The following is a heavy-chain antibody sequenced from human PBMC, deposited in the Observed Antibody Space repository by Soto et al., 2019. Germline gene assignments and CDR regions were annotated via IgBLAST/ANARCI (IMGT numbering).Heavy chain of an antibody. Sequence: GASVKVSCKASGYTFTDYYVHWVRQAPGQGLELMGWINPNSGGTKSAQKFQGRVTMTRDTSISTAYMELSRLRSDDTAVYYCARRKGDYYDSSGYHYYFDYWGQGTLVTVSS. J-gene: IGHJ4*02. CDR2: INPNSGGT. V-gene: IGHV1-2*02. CDR3: ARRKGDYYDSSGYHYYFDY. D-gene: IGHD3-22*01. CDR1: GYTFTDYY.